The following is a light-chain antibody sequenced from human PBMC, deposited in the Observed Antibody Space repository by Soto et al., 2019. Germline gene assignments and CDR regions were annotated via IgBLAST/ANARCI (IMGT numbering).Light chain of an antibody. CDR1: SSDIGGYNY. J-gene: IGLJ3*02. Sequence: QSVLTQPASVSGSPGQSITISCTGTSSDIGGYNYVSWYQHHPGEAPKLIIYEVSNRPSGVSDRFSGSKSGNTASLTISGLQAEDEADYYCSSYTSSSTGVFGGGTKLTVL. CDR3: SSYTSSSTGV. V-gene: IGLV2-14*01. CDR2: EVS.